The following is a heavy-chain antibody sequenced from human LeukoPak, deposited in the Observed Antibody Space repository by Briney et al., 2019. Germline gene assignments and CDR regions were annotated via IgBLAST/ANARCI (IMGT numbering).Heavy chain of an antibody. Sequence: GASVKVSCKVSGYTLTELSMHWVRQAPGQGLEWMEIINPSGGSTTYAQKFQGRITMTRDTSTSTVYMELSSLRSEDTAVYFCARGPFGGYSYFQHWGQGTLVTVSS. CDR3: ARGPFGGYSYFQH. J-gene: IGHJ1*01. CDR1: GYTLTELS. D-gene: IGHD5-18*01. CDR2: INPSGGST. V-gene: IGHV1-46*01.